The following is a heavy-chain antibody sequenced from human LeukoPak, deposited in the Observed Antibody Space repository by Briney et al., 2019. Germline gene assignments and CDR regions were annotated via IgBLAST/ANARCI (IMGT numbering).Heavy chain of an antibody. CDR2: ISGSGGST. D-gene: IGHD6-6*01. CDR3: AKGFEYSSSSSSYYYYYYMDV. J-gene: IGHJ6*03. CDR1: GFTFSSYA. Sequence: GGSLRLSCAASGFTFSSYAMSWVRQAPGKGLEWVSAISGSGGSTYYADSVKGRFTISRDNSKNTLYLQMNSLRAEDTAVYYCAKGFEYSSSSSSYYYYYYMDVWGKGTTVTVSS. V-gene: IGHV3-23*01.